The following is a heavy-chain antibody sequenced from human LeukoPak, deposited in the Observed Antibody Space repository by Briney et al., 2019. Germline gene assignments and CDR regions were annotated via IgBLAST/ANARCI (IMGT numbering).Heavy chain of an antibody. CDR2: ISYDGSKK. CDR3: ARDSSDY. CDR1: GFTFSRYA. J-gene: IGHJ4*02. V-gene: IGHV3-30-3*01. Sequence: TSLRLSCAVSGFTFSRYAMHWVRQAPGKGLEWVAVISYDGSKKADSVKGRFTISRDNSKNTLYLQMTSLRAEDTAVYYCARDSSDYWGQGTLVTVSS.